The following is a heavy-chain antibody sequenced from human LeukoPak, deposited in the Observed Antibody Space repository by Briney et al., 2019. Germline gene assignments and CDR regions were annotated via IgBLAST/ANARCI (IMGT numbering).Heavy chain of an antibody. CDR3: VRDTKDY. CDR2: ITTTGDRI. CDR1: GFSFSRYE. Sequence: GGSLRLSCLASGFSFSRYEMNWVRQAPGKGLEWIAYITTTGDRIPYADSVKGRFTISRDNTKNSLYLQLNNLRADDTALYYCVRDTKDYWGQGTLVTVSS. J-gene: IGHJ4*02. D-gene: IGHD2-8*01. V-gene: IGHV3-48*03.